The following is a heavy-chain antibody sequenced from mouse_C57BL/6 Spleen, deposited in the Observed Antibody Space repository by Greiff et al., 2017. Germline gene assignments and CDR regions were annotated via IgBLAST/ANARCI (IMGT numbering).Heavy chain of an antibody. CDR1: GYAFSSSW. CDR3: ARAVVAFYYAMDY. J-gene: IGHJ4*01. CDR2: IYPGDGDT. Sequence: VKLQESGPELVKPGASVKISCKASGYAFSSSWMNWVKQRPGKGLEWIGRIYPGDGDTNYNGKFKGKATLTADKSSSTAYMQLSSLTSEDSAVYFCARAVVAFYYAMDYWGQGTSVTVSS. D-gene: IGHD1-1*01. V-gene: IGHV1-82*01.